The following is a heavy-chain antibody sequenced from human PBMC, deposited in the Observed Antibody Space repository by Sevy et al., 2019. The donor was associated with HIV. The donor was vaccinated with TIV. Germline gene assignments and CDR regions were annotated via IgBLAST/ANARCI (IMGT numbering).Heavy chain of an antibody. Sequence: GGSLRLSCAASGFTFSNSFMSWARQAPGRGLEWVGRITRKIDGETTLYAAPVKGRFTISRDDSRNTMYLQMDSLKIEDTAMYYCGTGDAYDVSGQGTTVTVSS. CDR3: GTGDAYDV. V-gene: IGHV3-15*06. CDR1: GFTFSNSF. CDR2: ITRKIDGETT. J-gene: IGHJ3*01. D-gene: IGHD7-27*01.